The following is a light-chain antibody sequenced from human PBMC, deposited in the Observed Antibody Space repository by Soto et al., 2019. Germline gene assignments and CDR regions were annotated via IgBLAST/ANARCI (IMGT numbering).Light chain of an antibody. CDR1: QSISSW. CDR2: DAS. J-gene: IGKJ4*01. CDR3: QQSYSTPPT. V-gene: IGKV1-5*01. Sequence: DIQMTQSPSTLSASVGDRVTIPCRASQSISSWLAWYQQKPGKAPKLLIYDASSLESGVPSRFSGSGSGTEFTLTINGLQPDDFASYYCQQSYSTPPTFGGGTRWIS.